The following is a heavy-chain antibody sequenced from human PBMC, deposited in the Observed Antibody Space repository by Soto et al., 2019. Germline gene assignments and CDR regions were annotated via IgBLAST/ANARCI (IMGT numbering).Heavy chain of an antibody. D-gene: IGHD6-19*01. J-gene: IGHJ4*02. CDR1: VFTFRIYA. Sequence: WGSLLLSCASSVFTFRIYAMNWVRQTQEKGLEWVSSISSTSTYTHYADSVKGRFTISRDNANKSLFLQMNSLRAEDTAIYYCARDLALAGNYWGQGAMVTVSS. V-gene: IGHV3-21*01. CDR2: ISSTSTYT. CDR3: ARDLALAGNY.